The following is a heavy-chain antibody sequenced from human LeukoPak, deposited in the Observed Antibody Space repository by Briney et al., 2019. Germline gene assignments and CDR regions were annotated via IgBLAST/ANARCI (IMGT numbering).Heavy chain of an antibody. Sequence: SETLSLTCTVSGGSIRSSSYYWGWIRQPPGKGLEWIGCIYYTGSTYYNPSLKSRVTISVDTSKNQFSLKLSSVTAADTAVYYCARDLGGSVWFGELPFDPWGQGTLVTVSS. CDR1: GGSIRSSSYY. D-gene: IGHD3-10*01. CDR2: IYYTGST. V-gene: IGHV4-39*02. CDR3: ARDLGGSVWFGELPFDP. J-gene: IGHJ5*02.